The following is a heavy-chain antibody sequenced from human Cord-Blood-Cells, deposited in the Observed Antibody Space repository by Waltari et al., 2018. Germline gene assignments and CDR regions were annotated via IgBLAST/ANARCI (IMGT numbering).Heavy chain of an antibody. CDR2: IYYSGST. Sequence: QLQLQESGPGLVKPSETLSLTCTVSGGSISSISYYWGWIRQPPGKGLEWIGSIYYSGSTYDNPSLKSRVTISVDTSKNQFSLKLSSVTAADTAVYYCARRGDGSGSYYAFDIWGQGTMVTVSS. J-gene: IGHJ3*02. CDR1: GGSISSISYY. V-gene: IGHV4-39*01. CDR3: ARRGDGSGSYYAFDI. D-gene: IGHD3-10*01.